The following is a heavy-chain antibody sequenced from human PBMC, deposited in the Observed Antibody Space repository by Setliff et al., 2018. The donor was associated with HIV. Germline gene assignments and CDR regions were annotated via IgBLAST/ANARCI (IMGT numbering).Heavy chain of an antibody. Sequence: ASVKVSCKASGYTFTNYYIHWVRQAPGQGLEWMGRINPNSGGTNYAQKFQGRVTMTRDTSINTAYMELSRLRSDDTAMYYCARGFSVYSSSDPLLNWFDPWGQGTLVTVSS. CDR3: ARGFSVYSSSDPLLNWFDP. J-gene: IGHJ5*02. D-gene: IGHD6-6*01. CDR1: GYTFTNYY. V-gene: IGHV1-2*06. CDR2: INPNSGGT.